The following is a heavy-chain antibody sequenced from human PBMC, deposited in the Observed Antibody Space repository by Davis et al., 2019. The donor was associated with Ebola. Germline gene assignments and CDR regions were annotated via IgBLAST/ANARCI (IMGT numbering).Heavy chain of an antibody. CDR1: GFTFSSYS. Sequence: GSLRLSCAASGFTFSSYSMNWVRQAPGKGLEWVSSISSSSSYIYYADSVKGRFTISRDNAKNSLYLQMNSLRAEDTAVYYCAKPPRGSYEYYFDYWSQGTLVTVSP. J-gene: IGHJ4*02. CDR2: ISSSSSYI. V-gene: IGHV3-21*01. CDR3: AKPPRGSYEYYFDY. D-gene: IGHD1-26*01.